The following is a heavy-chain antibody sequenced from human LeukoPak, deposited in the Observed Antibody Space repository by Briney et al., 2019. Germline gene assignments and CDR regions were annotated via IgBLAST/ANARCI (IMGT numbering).Heavy chain of an antibody. V-gene: IGHV4-34*01. D-gene: IGHD6-19*01. CDR1: GGSFSGYY. CDR2: INHSGST. Sequence: SETLSLTCAVYGGSFSGYYWSWIRQPPGKGLEWIGEINHSGSTNYNPSLKSRVTISVDTSKNQFSLKVNSVTAADAAVYYCARGREGGAVAGYYYYGMDVWGQGTTVTVSS. CDR3: ARGREGGAVAGYYYYGMDV. J-gene: IGHJ6*02.